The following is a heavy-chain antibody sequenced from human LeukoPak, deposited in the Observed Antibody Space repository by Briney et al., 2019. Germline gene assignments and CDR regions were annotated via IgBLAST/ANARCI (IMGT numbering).Heavy chain of an antibody. J-gene: IGHJ4*02. V-gene: IGHV1-69*04. Sequence: SVKVSCKASGGTFSSYAISWVRQAPGQGLEWMGRIIPILGIANYAQKFQGRVTITADKSTSTAYMELSSLRSEDTAVYYCARILYYDYVWGSSPSYYFDYWGQGTLVTVSS. CDR3: ARILYYDYVWGSSPSYYFDY. CDR2: IIPILGIA. CDR1: GGTFSSYA. D-gene: IGHD3-16*01.